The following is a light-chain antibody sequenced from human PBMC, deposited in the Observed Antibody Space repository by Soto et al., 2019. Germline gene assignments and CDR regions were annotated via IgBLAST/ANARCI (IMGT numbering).Light chain of an antibody. V-gene: IGKV1-39*01. CDR2: ATS. J-gene: IGKJ1*01. CDR3: QQSYSTPRT. Sequence: DIQMTQSPSSLSASVGDRVTITCRASQSVSAYLNWYQQKPGKAPKLLISATSTLQSGVPSRFSGVGSGXDFTLXISSXXXXXXXXYYCQQSYSTPRTFGQGTKVEIK. CDR1: QSVSAY.